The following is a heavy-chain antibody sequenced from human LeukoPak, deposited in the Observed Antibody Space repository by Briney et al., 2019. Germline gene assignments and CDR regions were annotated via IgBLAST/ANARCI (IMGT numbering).Heavy chain of an antibody. D-gene: IGHD3-3*01. CDR1: GFTFSSYS. Sequence: GGSLRLSCAASGFTFSSYSMNWVRQAPGKGLEWVSSISSSSSYIYYADSVKGRFTISRDNAKNSLYLQMNSLRAEDTAVYYCARDRGFWSGFDYWGQGTLVTVSS. CDR2: ISSSSSYI. V-gene: IGHV3-21*01. CDR3: ARDRGFWSGFDY. J-gene: IGHJ4*02.